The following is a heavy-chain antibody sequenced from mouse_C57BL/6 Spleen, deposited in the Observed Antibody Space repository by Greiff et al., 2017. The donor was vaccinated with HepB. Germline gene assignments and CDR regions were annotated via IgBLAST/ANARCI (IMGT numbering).Heavy chain of an antibody. Sequence: VQLKESGPGLVKPSQSLSLTCSVTGYSITSGYYWTWIRQFPGNKLEWMGYISYDGSNNYNPSLKNRISITRDTSKNQFFLKLNSVTTEDTATYYCARDQGLAYWGQGTLVTVSA. CDR2: ISYDGSN. CDR1: GYSITSGYY. D-gene: IGHD3-2*02. V-gene: IGHV3-6*01. CDR3: ARDQGLAY. J-gene: IGHJ3*01.